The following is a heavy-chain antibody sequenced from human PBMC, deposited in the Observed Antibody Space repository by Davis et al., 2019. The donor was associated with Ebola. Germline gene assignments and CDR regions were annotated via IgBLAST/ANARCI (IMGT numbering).Heavy chain of an antibody. Sequence: GESLKISCAASGFTFSSYAMHWVRQAPGKGLEWVAVISYDGSNKYYADSVKGRFTISRDNSKNTLYLQMNSLRAEDTAVYFCARGRTGSDHPRLDSWGQGTLVTVSS. V-gene: IGHV3-30-3*01. CDR1: GFTFSSYA. J-gene: IGHJ4*02. CDR3: ARGRTGSDHPRLDS. CDR2: ISYDGSNK. D-gene: IGHD7-27*01.